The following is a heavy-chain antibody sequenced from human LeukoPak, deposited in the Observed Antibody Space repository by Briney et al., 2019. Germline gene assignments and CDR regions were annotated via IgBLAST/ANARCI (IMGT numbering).Heavy chain of an antibody. CDR2: VNHSGSP. J-gene: IGHJ4*02. D-gene: IGHD1-26*01. CDR1: GGSFSGYY. CDR3: ARSGRVFPFDY. Sequence: SETLPLTCDAYGGSFSGYYWAWIRQPPGKGPDWIGEVNHSGSPNYNPSLKSRVTISVDTFKNQFSLKLSSVTAADTAVYYCARSGRVFPFDYWGQGTLVTVSS. V-gene: IGHV4-34*01.